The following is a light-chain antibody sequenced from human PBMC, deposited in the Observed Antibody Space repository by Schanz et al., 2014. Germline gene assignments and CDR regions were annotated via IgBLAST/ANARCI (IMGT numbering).Light chain of an antibody. Sequence: DIQMTQSPSSLSASVGDRVTLTCRSRQSISSYLNWYQQKPGEAPKLLIYAAFTLQGGVPSRFSGSGSGTEFTLTSSHLPPEDVASYYCQQNYSAPQTFGQGTRLESK. CDR3: QQNYSAPQT. CDR1: QSISSY. J-gene: IGKJ5*01. CDR2: AAF. V-gene: IGKV1-39*01.